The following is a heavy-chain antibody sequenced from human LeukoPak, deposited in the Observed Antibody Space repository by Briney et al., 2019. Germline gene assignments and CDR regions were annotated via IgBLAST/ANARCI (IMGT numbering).Heavy chain of an antibody. V-gene: IGHV6-1*01. CDR2: TYHTSKWYN. Sequence: PSQTLSLTCAISGDSVSSNSAAWNGIRQSPSRGLEWLGRTYHTSKWYNDYAVSVKSRITINPDTSKNQFSLQLRSVTPEDTAVYYCARDLPPGAAGVTGPFDYWGQGTLVTVSA. CDR1: GDSVSSNSAA. CDR3: ARDLPPGAAGVTGPFDY. D-gene: IGHD6-13*01. J-gene: IGHJ4*02.